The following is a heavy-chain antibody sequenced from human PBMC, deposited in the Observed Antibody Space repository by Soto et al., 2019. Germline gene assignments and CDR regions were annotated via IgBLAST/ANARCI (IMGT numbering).Heavy chain of an antibody. V-gene: IGHV3-30*03. Sequence: GWSLRLSCASSVFTFTSHAMHWVRQTPGKGLEWVAAISYDEIDKKYASSVKGRFTVSRDNVKNTLYLQMNSLRDEDTAVYYCARVPVYSSGWPDYWGQGTLVTVSS. CDR3: ARVPVYSSGWPDY. D-gene: IGHD6-19*01. J-gene: IGHJ4*02. CDR2: ISYDEIDK. CDR1: VFTFTSHA.